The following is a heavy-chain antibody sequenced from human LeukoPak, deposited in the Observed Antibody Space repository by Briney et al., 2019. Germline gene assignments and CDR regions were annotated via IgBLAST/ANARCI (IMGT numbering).Heavy chain of an antibody. V-gene: IGHV4-59*12. CDR1: AGSISGDY. Sequence: PSETLSLTCIVSAGSISGDYWSWIRQPPGKGLKGIGDIYYTRSTKDNPSLKSRGTTSVDTSKNQFSLKLSSGTGADTAVYYCARVRGGSAAGLDSWGQGTLVTVSS. D-gene: IGHD6-13*01. CDR2: IYYTRST. CDR3: ARVRGGSAAGLDS. J-gene: IGHJ4*02.